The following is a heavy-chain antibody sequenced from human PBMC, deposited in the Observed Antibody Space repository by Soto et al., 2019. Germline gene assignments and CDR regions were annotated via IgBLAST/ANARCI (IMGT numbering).Heavy chain of an antibody. Sequence: EVQLVESGGGLVQPGGSLGLSCVASGFTFSTDSMNWVREAPGEGLESVAHISTSGATRYYADSVKGRFTLSRNNAKTSLYLQMDSMRNEDKAVYYCARLFGSGFDYWGQGTLVTVSS. J-gene: IGHJ4*02. D-gene: IGHD3-10*02. CDR3: ARLFGSGFDY. V-gene: IGHV3-48*02. CDR2: ISTSGATR. CDR1: GFTFSTDS.